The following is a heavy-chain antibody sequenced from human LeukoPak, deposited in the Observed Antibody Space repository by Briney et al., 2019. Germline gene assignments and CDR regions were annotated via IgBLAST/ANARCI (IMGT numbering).Heavy chain of an antibody. CDR2: MNPNKGNT. D-gene: IGHD4-11*01. V-gene: IGHV1-8*01. CDR1: GYSFTRYD. Sequence: GASVKVSCKASGYSFTRYDINWVRQATGQGLEWMGWMNPNKGNTGYAQKFQGRVTMTRNTSINTAYMELSSLRSEDTAVYYCARGYSKGGDAFDIWGQGTMVTVSS. J-gene: IGHJ3*02. CDR3: ARGYSKGGDAFDI.